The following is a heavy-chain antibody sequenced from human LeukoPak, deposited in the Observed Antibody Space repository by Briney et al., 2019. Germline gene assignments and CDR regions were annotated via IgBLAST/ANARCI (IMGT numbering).Heavy chain of an antibody. J-gene: IGHJ3*02. V-gene: IGHV1-2*02. Sequence: GASVKVSCKASGYTFTGYYMHWVRQAPGQGLEWMGWINPNSGGTNYAHKFQARVTMTTDTSTSTAYLELRSLRSDDTAVYYCASRVDSTGHNRGGLDALDIWGQGTLVTVSS. CDR1: GYTFTGYY. CDR2: INPNSGGT. D-gene: IGHD2-8*02. CDR3: ASRVDSTGHNRGGLDALDI.